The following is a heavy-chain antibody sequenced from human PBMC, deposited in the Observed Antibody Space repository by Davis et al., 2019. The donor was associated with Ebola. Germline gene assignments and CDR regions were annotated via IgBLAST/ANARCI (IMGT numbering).Heavy chain of an antibody. D-gene: IGHD3-10*01. Sequence: SETLSLICAVSGGSISSSNWWSWVRQPPGKGLEWIGEIYHSGSTNYNPSLKSRVTISVDKSKNQFSLKLSSVTAADTAVYYCARDQSYYGSGIRLDPWGQGTLVTVSS. CDR2: IYHSGST. V-gene: IGHV4-4*02. J-gene: IGHJ5*02. CDR3: ARDQSYYGSGIRLDP. CDR1: GGSISSSNW.